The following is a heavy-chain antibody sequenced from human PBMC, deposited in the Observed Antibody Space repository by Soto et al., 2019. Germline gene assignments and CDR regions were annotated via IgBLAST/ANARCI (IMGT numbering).Heavy chain of an antibody. CDR2: IYGDGRTT. J-gene: IGHJ5*01. V-gene: IGHV3-23*01. CDR1: GFIFSTTD. CDR3: VKNSGWFNS. Sequence: LRLSCEASGFIFSTTDMSWVRQAPGKGLEWVSTIYGDGRTTYYADSVRGRFSISRDNSKNMVYLQMDSLRVDGTAIYYCVKNSGWFNSWGQGSLVTVSS. D-gene: IGHD3-10*01.